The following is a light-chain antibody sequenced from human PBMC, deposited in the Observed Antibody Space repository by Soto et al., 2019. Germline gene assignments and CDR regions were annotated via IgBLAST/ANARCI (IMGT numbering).Light chain of an antibody. V-gene: IGKV3-20*01. J-gene: IGKJ1*01. Sequence: EIVLTQSPGTLSLCPGERATLSCRASQSVSSAYLAWYQQKPGQAPRLLIYDVSSRATGIPDRFSGSGSGTDFTLTVSRLEPEDFAVYYCQQYGSSPETFGQGTKVDIK. CDR3: QQYGSSPET. CDR1: QSVSSAY. CDR2: DVS.